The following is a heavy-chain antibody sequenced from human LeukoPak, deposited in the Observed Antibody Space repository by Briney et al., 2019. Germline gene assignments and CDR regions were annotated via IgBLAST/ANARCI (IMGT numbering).Heavy chain of an antibody. CDR1: GFTFSSYA. CDR3: ARESESSGWYDY. CDR2: ISGSGEST. V-gene: IGHV3-23*01. Sequence: PGGSLILSCAASGFTFSSYAMNWVRQAPGKGLDWVSAISGSGESTYYADSVKGRFTISRDNSKNSLYLQMNSLRSDDTALYYCARESESSGWYDYWGQGTLVTVSS. D-gene: IGHD6-19*01. J-gene: IGHJ4*02.